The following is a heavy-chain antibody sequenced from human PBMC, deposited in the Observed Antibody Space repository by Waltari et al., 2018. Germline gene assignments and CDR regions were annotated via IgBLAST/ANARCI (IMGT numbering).Heavy chain of an antibody. CDR2: IYYSGST. CDR3: ARTLLVATIRNAFDI. CDR1: GGSISSSSYY. V-gene: IGHV4-39*07. Sequence: QLQLQESGPGLVKPSETLSLTCTVSGGSISSSSYYWGWIRQPPGKGLEWIGSIYYSGSTYYSPSRKRRVTISVDTSKNRFSLKLSSGTAADTAVYYCARTLLVATIRNAFDIWGQGTMVTVSS. D-gene: IGHD5-12*01. J-gene: IGHJ3*02.